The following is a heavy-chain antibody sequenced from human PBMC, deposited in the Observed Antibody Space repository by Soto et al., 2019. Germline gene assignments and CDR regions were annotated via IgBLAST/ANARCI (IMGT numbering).Heavy chain of an antibody. Sequence: QITLKESGPTLVKPTQTLTLTCSFSGFSPSTSGVGMGWIRQPPGKALEWLALVYWDDDKRYSPSLKSRLTISNDTSKNQVVLTLTNMDPVDTATYYCARHTTTSGYFDFWGQGTLVTVSS. J-gene: IGHJ4*02. V-gene: IGHV2-5*02. CDR3: ARHTTTSGYFDF. CDR2: VYWDDDK. CDR1: GFSPSTSGVG. D-gene: IGHD4-17*01.